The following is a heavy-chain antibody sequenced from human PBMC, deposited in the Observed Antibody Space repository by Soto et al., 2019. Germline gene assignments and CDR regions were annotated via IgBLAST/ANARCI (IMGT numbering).Heavy chain of an antibody. J-gene: IGHJ4*02. V-gene: IGHV3-74*01. D-gene: IGHD3-22*01. CDR1: GFTFSNYW. CDR3: ARDGADYYDRSGYFVDY. Sequence: GESLKISCAASGFTFSNYWMHWVRQPPGKGLVWVSRINSDGSSSSYADSVRGRFTISRDNAKSTLYLQMNSLRAEDTAVYFCARDGADYYDRSGYFVDYWGQGTLVTAPQ. CDR2: INSDGSSS.